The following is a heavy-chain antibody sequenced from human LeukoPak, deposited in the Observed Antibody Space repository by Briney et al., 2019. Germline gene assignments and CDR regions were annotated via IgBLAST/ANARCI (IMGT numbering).Heavy chain of an antibody. J-gene: IGHJ6*02. CDR1: GFTFSSIA. CDR3: ARNNGMDV. V-gene: IGHV3-7*03. Sequence: GGSLRLSCAASGFTFSSIAMTWVRQVPGRGPEWVANVNRDGSETYYLDSVKGRFTISKDNAKNSLYLQMNSLRAEDTALYHCARNNGMDVWGQGTTVIVSS. CDR2: VNRDGSET.